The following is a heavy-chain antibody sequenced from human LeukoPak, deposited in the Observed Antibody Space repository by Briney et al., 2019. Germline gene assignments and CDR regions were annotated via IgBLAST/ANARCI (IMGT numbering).Heavy chain of an antibody. J-gene: IGHJ4*02. D-gene: IGHD1-1*01. Sequence: GGSLRLSCAASGFTFSTYAMNWVRQAPGKGLEWVSSISSSGSYVYYADSLRGRFTISRDNAKNSLYLQMNSLRAEDTAVYYCARDLVSAGLLEIDYWGQGTMVSVSS. CDR2: ISSSGSYV. CDR1: GFTFSTYA. CDR3: ARDLVSAGLLEIDY. V-gene: IGHV3-21*01.